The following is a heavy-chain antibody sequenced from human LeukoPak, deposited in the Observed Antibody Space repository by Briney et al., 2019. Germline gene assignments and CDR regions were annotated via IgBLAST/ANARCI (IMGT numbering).Heavy chain of an antibody. J-gene: IGHJ4*02. CDR2: ISYDGSNK. V-gene: IGHV3-30-3*01. D-gene: IGHD4-11*01. CDR1: GFTFRSYA. CDR3: ARKSNYHFDY. Sequence: PGGSLRLSCAGSGFTFRSYAMHWVRQAPGKGLEWVAFISYDGSNKYYADSVKGRFTISRDSSKNTLYLQMNSLRAEDTAVYYCARKSNYHFDYWGQGTRVTVSS.